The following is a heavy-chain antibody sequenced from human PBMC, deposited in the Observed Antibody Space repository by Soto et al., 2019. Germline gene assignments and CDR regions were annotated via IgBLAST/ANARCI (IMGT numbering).Heavy chain of an antibody. CDR3: ARGGAAAAAEYYYYGMDV. J-gene: IGHJ6*02. V-gene: IGHV1-2*04. Sequence: SVEVSFRASGYTFTGYYMHWVREAPGQGLEWMGWINPNSGGTNYAQKFQGWVTMTRDTSISTAYMELSRLRSDDTAVYYCARGGAAAAAEYYYYGMDVWGQGTTVTVSS. D-gene: IGHD6-13*01. CDR2: INPNSGGT. CDR1: GYTFTGYY.